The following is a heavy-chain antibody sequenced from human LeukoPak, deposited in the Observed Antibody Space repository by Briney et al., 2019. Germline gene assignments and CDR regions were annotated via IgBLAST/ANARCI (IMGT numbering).Heavy chain of an antibody. CDR2: IWYDGSNK. J-gene: IGHJ4*02. CDR3: AREGYYDSSGKVDY. CDR1: GFTFSNYA. V-gene: IGHV3-33*08. Sequence: GGSLRLSCAASGFTFSNYAMHWVRQAPGKGLEWVAVIWYDGSNKYYADSVKGRFTISRDNSKNTLYLQMNSLRAEDTAVYYCAREGYYDSSGKVDYWGQGTLVTVSS. D-gene: IGHD3-22*01.